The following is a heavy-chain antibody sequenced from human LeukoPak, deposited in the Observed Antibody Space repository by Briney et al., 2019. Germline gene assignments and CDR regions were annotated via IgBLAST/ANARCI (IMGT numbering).Heavy chain of an antibody. CDR3: AKDRRYCSSTSCYAPGGNWFDP. V-gene: IGHV3-33*06. D-gene: IGHD2-2*01. J-gene: IGHJ5*02. CDR2: IWYDGSNK. Sequence: GGSLRLSCAASGFTFSSYGMHWVRQAPGKGLGWVAVIWYDGSNKYYADSVKGRFTISRDNSKNTLYLQMNSLRAEDTAVYYCAKDRRYCSSTSCYAPGGNWFDPWGQGTLVTVSS. CDR1: GFTFSSYG.